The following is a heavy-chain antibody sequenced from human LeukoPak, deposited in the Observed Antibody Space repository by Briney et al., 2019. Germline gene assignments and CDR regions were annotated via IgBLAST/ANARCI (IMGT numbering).Heavy chain of an antibody. CDR1: GLTFSSYG. J-gene: IGHJ4*02. CDR2: IRYDGSNK. Sequence: GGSLRLSCAASGLTFSSYGMHWVRQAPGKGLEWVAFIRYDGSNKYYADSVKGRFTISRDNSKNTLYLQMNSLRAEDTAVYYCAKVLRLGVVVDYWGQGTLVTVSS. D-gene: IGHD5-12*01. CDR3: AKVLRLGVVVDY. V-gene: IGHV3-30*02.